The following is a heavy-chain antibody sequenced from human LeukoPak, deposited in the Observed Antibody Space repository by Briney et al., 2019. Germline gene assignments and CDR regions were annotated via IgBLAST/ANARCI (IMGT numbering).Heavy chain of an antibody. Sequence: GGSLRLSCTTSGVIFGDYAMSWVRQAPGKGLEWVRFIRSKKYGENREYAASVTGRFTISRDDSKNAAYLQMDNLKIEDTAIYYCIMSSHRYCSRTNCPLDFWGQGILVTVSP. D-gene: IGHD2-2*01. CDR2: IRSKKYGENR. V-gene: IGHV3-49*04. CDR3: IMSSHRYCSRTNCPLDF. CDR1: GVIFGDYA. J-gene: IGHJ4*02.